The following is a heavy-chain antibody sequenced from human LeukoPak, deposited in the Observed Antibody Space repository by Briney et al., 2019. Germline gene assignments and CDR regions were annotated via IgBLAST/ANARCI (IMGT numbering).Heavy chain of an antibody. CDR2: INHSGST. CDR1: GGSFSGYY. D-gene: IGHD3-3*01. CDR3: ARGTSLRFLEWLATKYYYGMDV. V-gene: IGHV4-34*01. J-gene: IGHJ6*02. Sequence: SETLSLTCAVYGGSFSGYYWSWIRQPPGKGLEWIGEINHSGSTNYNPSLKSRVTISVDTSKNQFSLKLSSVTAADTAVYYCARGTSLRFLEWLATKYYYGMDVWGQGTTVTVSS.